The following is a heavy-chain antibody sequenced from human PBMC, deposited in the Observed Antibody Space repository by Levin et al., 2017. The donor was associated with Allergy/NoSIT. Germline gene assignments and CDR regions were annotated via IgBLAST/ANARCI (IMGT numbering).Heavy chain of an antibody. CDR3: AKDAFGVAGGEYYYGSGSYYNLYFMDV. CDR2: ISYDGSNK. D-gene: IGHD3-10*01. CDR1: GFTFSSYG. J-gene: IGHJ6*03. V-gene: IGHV3-30*18. Sequence: GGSLRLSCAASGFTFSSYGMHWVRQAPGKGLEWVAVISYDGSNKYYADSVKGRFTISRDNSKNTLYLQMNSLRAEDTAVYYCAKDAFGVAGGEYYYGSGSYYNLYFMDVWGKGTTVTVSS.